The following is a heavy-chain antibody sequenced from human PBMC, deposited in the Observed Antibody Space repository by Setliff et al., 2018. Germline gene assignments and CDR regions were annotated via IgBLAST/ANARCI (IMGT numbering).Heavy chain of an antibody. CDR1: GYSFTSYW. D-gene: IGHD6-19*01. CDR2: IYPGYSDT. J-gene: IGHJ6*02. CDR3: ARAAQGPGAGGWYHSSDYYGMDV. Sequence: GESLKISCKGSGYSFTSYWIGWVRQMPGKGLEWLGIIYPGYSDTRYSPSFQGQVTISADKSISTAYLQMNSLRAEDTAVYYCARAAQGPGAGGWYHSSDYYGMDVWGQGTTVTVSS. V-gene: IGHV5-51*01.